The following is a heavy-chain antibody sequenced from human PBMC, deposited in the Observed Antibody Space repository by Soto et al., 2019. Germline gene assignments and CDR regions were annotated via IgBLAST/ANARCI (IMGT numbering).Heavy chain of an antibody. D-gene: IGHD6-19*01. CDR1: GFTFSSYS. J-gene: IGHJ6*02. CDR3: ARDFTENQWLVRYYYYYYGMDV. V-gene: IGHV3-21*01. Sequence: PGGSLRLSCAASGFTFSSYSMNWVRQAPGKGLEWVSSISSSSSYIYYADSVKGRFTISRDNAKNSLYLQMNSLRAEDTAVYYCARDFTENQWLVRYYYYYYGMDVWGQGTTVTVSS. CDR2: ISSSSSYI.